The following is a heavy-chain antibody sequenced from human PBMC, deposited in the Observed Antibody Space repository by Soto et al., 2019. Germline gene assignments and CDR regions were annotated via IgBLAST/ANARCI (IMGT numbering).Heavy chain of an antibody. CDR2: IIPIFGTA. CDR3: ALGPSRYSSRKVQGDY. Sequence: SVKVSCKASGGTFSSYAISWVRQAPGQGLEWMGGIIPIFGTANYAQKFQGRVTITADESTSTAYMELSSLRSEDTAVYYCALGPSRYSSRKVQGDYWGQGTLVTVSS. D-gene: IGHD6-13*01. CDR1: GGTFSSYA. J-gene: IGHJ4*02. V-gene: IGHV1-69*13.